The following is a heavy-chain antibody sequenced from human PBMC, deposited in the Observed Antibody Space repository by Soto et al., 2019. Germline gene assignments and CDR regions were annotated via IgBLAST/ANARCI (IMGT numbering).Heavy chain of an antibody. Sequence: QVQLQQWGAGLLKPSETLSLTCAVYGGSFSGYYWSWIRQPPGKGLEWIGEINHSGSTNYNPSLKSRVTISVDTSKNQFSLKLSSVTAADTAVYYCARQYPPRQYSSSWYYGYYFDYWGQGTLVTVSS. CDR2: INHSGST. D-gene: IGHD6-13*01. CDR1: GGSFSGYY. J-gene: IGHJ4*02. CDR3: ARQYPPRQYSSSWYYGYYFDY. V-gene: IGHV4-34*01.